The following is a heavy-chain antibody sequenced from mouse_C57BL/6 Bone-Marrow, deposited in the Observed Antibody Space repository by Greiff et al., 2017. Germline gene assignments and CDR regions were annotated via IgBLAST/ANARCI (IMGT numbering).Heavy chain of an antibody. CDR2: IDPSDSYT. D-gene: IGHD1-1*01. V-gene: IGHV1-69*01. Sequence: QVQLQQPGAELVMPGASVKLSCKASGYTFTSYWMHWVKQRPAQGLEWIGEIDPSDSYTNYNQKFKGKSTLTVDKSSSTAYMQLSSLTSEDSAVYYCARLIYYYGSKYFDVWGTGTTVTVSS. CDR3: ARLIYYYGSKYFDV. J-gene: IGHJ1*03. CDR1: GYTFTSYW.